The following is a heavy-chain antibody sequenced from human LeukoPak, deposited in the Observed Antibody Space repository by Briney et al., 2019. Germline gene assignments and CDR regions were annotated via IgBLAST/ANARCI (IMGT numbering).Heavy chain of an antibody. V-gene: IGHV3-7*01. J-gene: IGHJ6*03. D-gene: IGHD2-2*01. CDR1: GFTFSSYW. CDR3: ARMGHVVPEIYYYYYYMDV. CDR2: IKQDGSEK. Sequence: GGSLRLSCAASGFTFSSYWMSWVRQAPGKGLEWVANIKQDGSEKYYVDSVKGRFTISGDNAKNSLYLQMNSLRAEDTAVYYCARMGHVVPEIYYYYYYMDVWGKGTTVTVSS.